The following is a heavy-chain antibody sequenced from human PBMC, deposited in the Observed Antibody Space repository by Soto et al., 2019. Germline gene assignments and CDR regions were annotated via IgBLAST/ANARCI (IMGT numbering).Heavy chain of an antibody. D-gene: IGHD6-25*01. CDR2: IKQDENGK. CDR3: ATHDGPAAAGLVLDF. V-gene: IGHV3-7*02. J-gene: IGHJ4*02. Sequence: EVQLVESGGGLVQPGGSLRLSCEASGFTFSSRWMTWVRQGPGKGLEWVANIKQDENGKDYVDSVKGRFTISRDNAKNSLYVQMDSLRAGDTAVYYCATHDGPAAAGLVLDFWGEGTLVTVSS. CDR1: GFTFSSRW.